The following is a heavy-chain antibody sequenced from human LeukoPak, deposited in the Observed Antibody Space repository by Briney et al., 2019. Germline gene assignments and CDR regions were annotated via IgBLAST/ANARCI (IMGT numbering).Heavy chain of an antibody. D-gene: IGHD1-26*01. V-gene: IGHV4-59*01. CDR1: GGSISAYY. CDR2: IHYSGST. J-gene: IGHJ3*02. Sequence: PSETLSLTCTVPGGSISAYYWTWIRQPPGKGLEWIGYIHYSGSTNYSPSLKSRVTISRDTSKNQFSLKLSSVTAADTALYYCARPLSSSGSRLYALDIWGQGIKVTVSS. CDR3: ARPLSSSGSRLYALDI.